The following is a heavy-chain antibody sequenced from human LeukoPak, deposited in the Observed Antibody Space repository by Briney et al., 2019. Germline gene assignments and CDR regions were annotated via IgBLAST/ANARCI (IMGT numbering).Heavy chain of an antibody. CDR2: IYHSGST. CDR1: GYSISSGYY. V-gene: IGHV4-38-2*02. D-gene: IGHD3-9*01. CDR3: ARDGDILTGYYR. J-gene: IGHJ4*02. Sequence: SETLSLTCTVSGYSISSGYYWGWIRQPPGKRLEWIGSIYHSGSTYYNPSLKSRVTISVDTSKNQLSLKLSSVTAADTAVYYCARDGDILTGYYRWGQGTLVTVSS.